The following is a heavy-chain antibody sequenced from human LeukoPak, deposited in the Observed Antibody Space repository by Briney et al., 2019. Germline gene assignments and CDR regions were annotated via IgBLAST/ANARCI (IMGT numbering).Heavy chain of an antibody. Sequence: GGSLRLSCAASGFTFSDYYMSWIRQAPGKGLEWVSSISSSSSYIYYADSVKGRFTISRDNAKNSLYLQMNSLRAEDTAVYYCARPHSGSYYDAFDIWGQGTMVTVSS. V-gene: IGHV3-11*06. CDR1: GFTFSDYY. J-gene: IGHJ3*02. CDR3: ARPHSGSYYDAFDI. D-gene: IGHD1-26*01. CDR2: ISSSSSYI.